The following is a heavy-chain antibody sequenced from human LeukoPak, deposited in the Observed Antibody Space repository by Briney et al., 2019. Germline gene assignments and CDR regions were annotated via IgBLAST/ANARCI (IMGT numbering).Heavy chain of an antibody. CDR2: ISGSGGST. CDR1: GFTFSSYA. CDR3: AKDVNSLSYHYDSSGYSFDY. V-gene: IGHV3-23*01. Sequence: PSGGSLRLSCAASGFTFSSYAMSRVRQAPGKWLEWVSAISGSGGSTYYADSVKGRFTISRDNSKNTLYLQMNSLRAEDTAVYYCAKDVNSLSYHYDSSGYSFDYWGQGTLVTVSS. D-gene: IGHD3-22*01. J-gene: IGHJ4*02.